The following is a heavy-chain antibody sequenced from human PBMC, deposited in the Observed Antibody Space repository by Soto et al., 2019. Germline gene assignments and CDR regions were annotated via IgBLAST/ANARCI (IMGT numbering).Heavy chain of an antibody. V-gene: IGHV3-30-3*01. CDR3: ARGIPYSSGWYLGY. D-gene: IGHD6-19*01. Sequence: PGGSLRLSCAASGFTFSSSAMHWVRQAPGKGLEWVAVISYDGSNKYYADSVKGRFTISRDNSKNTLYLQMNSLRAEDTAVYYCARGIPYSSGWYLGYWGQGTLVTVSS. CDR2: ISYDGSNK. CDR1: GFTFSSSA. J-gene: IGHJ4*02.